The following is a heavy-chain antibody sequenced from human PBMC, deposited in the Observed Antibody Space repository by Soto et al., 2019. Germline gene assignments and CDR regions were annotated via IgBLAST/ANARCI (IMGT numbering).Heavy chain of an antibody. CDR3: ARPTVDTAMVISYYFDY. CDR1: GYTFTSYY. J-gene: IGHJ4*02. Sequence: GASVKVSCKASGYTFTSYYMHWVRQAPGQGLEWMGIINPSGGSTSYAQKFQGRVTMTRDTSTSTVYMELSSLRSEDTAVYYCARPTVDTAMVISYYFDYWGQGTLVTVSS. V-gene: IGHV1-46*01. CDR2: INPSGGST. D-gene: IGHD5-18*01.